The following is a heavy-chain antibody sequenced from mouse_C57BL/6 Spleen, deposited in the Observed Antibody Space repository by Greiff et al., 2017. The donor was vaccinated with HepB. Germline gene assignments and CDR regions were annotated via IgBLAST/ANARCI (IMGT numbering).Heavy chain of an antibody. D-gene: IGHD3-2*02. CDR2: IHPNSGST. Sequence: VQLQQSGAELVKPGASVKLSCKASGYTFTSYWMHWVKQRPGQGLEWIGMIHPNSGSTNYNEKFKSKATLTVDKSSSTAYMQLSSLTSEDSAVYYYARGSSGYGWFAYWGQGTLVTVSA. CDR1: GYTFTSYW. CDR3: ARGSSGYGWFAY. V-gene: IGHV1-64*01. J-gene: IGHJ3*01.